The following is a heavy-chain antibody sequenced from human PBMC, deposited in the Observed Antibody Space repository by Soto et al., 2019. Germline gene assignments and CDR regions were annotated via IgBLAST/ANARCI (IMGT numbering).Heavy chain of an antibody. J-gene: IGHJ6*02. Sequence: SRRLSCAASGXTFDEYSMHWVRQAQGKGLEWVASLNWRGGRIGYADSVKGRFTISRDKARRSLYLQMNSMRPEDTALYYCVKDMGASSYYGMDVWAPGNTVTGSS. D-gene: IGHD1-26*01. CDR2: LNWRGGRI. V-gene: IGHV3-9*01. CDR1: GXTFDEYS. CDR3: VKDMGASSYYGMDV.